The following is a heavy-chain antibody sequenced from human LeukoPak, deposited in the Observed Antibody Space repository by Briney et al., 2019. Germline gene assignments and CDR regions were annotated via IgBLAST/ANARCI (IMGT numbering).Heavy chain of an antibody. D-gene: IGHD6-13*01. CDR2: IKSKTDGGTI. V-gene: IGHV3-15*01. Sequence: PGGSLRLSCAASGFTFSNVWMTWVRQAPGKGLEWIGHIKSKTDGGTIDYAAPVKGRFIISRDDSKNTLYLQMNSLKTEDTAVYYCATEGGSSWYSDVFDMWGQGTMVTV. CDR3: ATEGGSSWYSDVFDM. CDR1: GFTFSNVW. J-gene: IGHJ3*02.